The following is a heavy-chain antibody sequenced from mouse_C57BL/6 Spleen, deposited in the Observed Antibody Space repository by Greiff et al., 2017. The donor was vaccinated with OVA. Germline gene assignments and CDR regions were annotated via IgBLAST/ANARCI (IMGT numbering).Heavy chain of an antibody. CDR2: IYPGSGST. CDR1: GYTFTSYW. CDR3: AGDCDDYYAMDY. Sequence: QVQLQQPGAELVKPGASVKMSCTASGYTFTSYWITWVKQRPGQGLEWIGDIYPGSGSTNYTEKFKSKATLTVDTSSSTAYMQLSSLTSEDTAVYYCAGDCDDYYAMDYWGQGTTVTVSS. D-gene: IGHD2-3*01. V-gene: IGHV1-55*01. J-gene: IGHJ4*01.